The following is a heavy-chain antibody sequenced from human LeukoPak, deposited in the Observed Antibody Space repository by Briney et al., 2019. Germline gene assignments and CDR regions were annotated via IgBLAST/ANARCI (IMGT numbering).Heavy chain of an antibody. CDR3: AREFDGVYYDSSGYYLDY. Sequence: RASVKVSCKASGGTFSSYAISWVRQAPGQGLEWMGGIIPIFGTANYAQKFQGRVTITTDESTSTAYMELSSLRSEDTAVYYCAREFDGVYYDSSGYYLDYWGQGTLVTVSS. D-gene: IGHD3-22*01. CDR2: IIPIFGTA. J-gene: IGHJ4*02. CDR1: GGTFSSYA. V-gene: IGHV1-69*05.